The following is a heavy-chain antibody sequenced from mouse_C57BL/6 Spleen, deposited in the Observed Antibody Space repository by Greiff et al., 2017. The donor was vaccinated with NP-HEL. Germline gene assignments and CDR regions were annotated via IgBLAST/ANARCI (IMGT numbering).Heavy chain of an antibody. Sequence: EVQRVESGPGLVKPSQSLSLTCSVTGYSLTSGYYWHWIRPFPGNKLEWMGYIRYDGSTNYNPSLKNRISITRDTSTNQFFLKLNSVTTEDTATYYCADYGSRDYYAMDYWGQGTSVTVSS. D-gene: IGHD1-1*01. CDR1: GYSLTSGYY. CDR3: ADYGSRDYYAMDY. J-gene: IGHJ4*01. V-gene: IGHV3-6*01. CDR2: IRYDGST.